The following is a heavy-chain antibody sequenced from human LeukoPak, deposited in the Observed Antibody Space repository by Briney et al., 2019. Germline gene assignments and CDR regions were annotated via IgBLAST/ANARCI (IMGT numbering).Heavy chain of an antibody. J-gene: IGHJ4*02. CDR2: ISGSGGGT. CDR1: GFTFRSHA. CDR3: AKKGFSSGLDY. Sequence: SGGSLRLSRTGSGFTFRSHALSWVRQAPGKGLEWVAVISGSGGGTYYADSVKGRFTMSRDNSKNSLYLQMNSLRAEDTALYYCAKKGFSSGLDYWGQGTLVTVSS. V-gene: IGHV3-23*01. D-gene: IGHD3-22*01.